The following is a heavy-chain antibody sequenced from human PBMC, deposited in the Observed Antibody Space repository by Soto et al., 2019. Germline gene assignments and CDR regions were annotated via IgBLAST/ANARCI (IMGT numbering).Heavy chain of an antibody. CDR3: TRPYRIDCGDYYFDY. Sequence: GGSLRLSCAASGFTFSGSAMHWVRQASGKGLEWVGRIRSKANSYETADAASVNGRCTISRDDSKNTAYLQMNSLKTEDPGVYYGTRPYRIDCGDYYFDYWGQGTLVTVSS. V-gene: IGHV3-73*01. D-gene: IGHD4-17*01. J-gene: IGHJ4*02. CDR2: IRSKANSYET. CDR1: GFTFSGSA.